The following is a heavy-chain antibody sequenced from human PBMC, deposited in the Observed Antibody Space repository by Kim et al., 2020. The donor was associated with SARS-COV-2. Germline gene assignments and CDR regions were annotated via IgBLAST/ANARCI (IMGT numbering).Heavy chain of an antibody. CDR3: ARDHRDGSGSIDY. J-gene: IGHJ4*02. V-gene: IGHV4-31*03. Sequence: SETLSLTCTVSGGSISSGGYYWSWIRQHPGKGLEWIGYIYYSGSTYYNPSLKSRVTISVDTSKNQFSLKLSSVTAADTAVYYCARDHRDGSGSIDYWGQGTLVTVSS. CDR2: IYYSGST. D-gene: IGHD3-10*01. CDR1: GGSISSGGYY.